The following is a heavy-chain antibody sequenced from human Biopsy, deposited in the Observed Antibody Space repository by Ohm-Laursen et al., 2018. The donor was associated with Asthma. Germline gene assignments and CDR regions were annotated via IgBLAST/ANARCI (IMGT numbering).Heavy chain of an antibody. Sequence: ASVKVSCKASAYTFIGYHLHWVRQAPGEGLEWMGRINPNGGATIYAQKFQGRVTMTRDTSISTAYMELSRLTSDDTAVYYCARVQKSPGDRWFDPWGQGTLVTFSS. J-gene: IGHJ5*02. V-gene: IGHV1-2*06. CDR1: AYTFIGYH. CDR3: ARVQKSPGDRWFDP. CDR2: INPNGGAT. D-gene: IGHD7-27*01.